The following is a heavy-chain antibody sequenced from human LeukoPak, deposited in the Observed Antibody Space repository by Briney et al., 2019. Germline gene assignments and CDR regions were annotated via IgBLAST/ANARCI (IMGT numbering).Heavy chain of an antibody. J-gene: IGHJ4*02. CDR2: TYYRSKWRN. CDR3: ARGTGDSCKD. D-gene: IGHD3-22*01. CDR1: GDSVSSNSDS. Sequence: SQTLSLTCAISGDSVSSNSDSWNWIRQSPSRGLEWLGRTYYRSKWRNDYAVSVKSRVTISPDTSKNQFSLQLNSVTPEDTAVYYCARGTGDSCKDWGLGTLVTVSS. V-gene: IGHV6-1*01.